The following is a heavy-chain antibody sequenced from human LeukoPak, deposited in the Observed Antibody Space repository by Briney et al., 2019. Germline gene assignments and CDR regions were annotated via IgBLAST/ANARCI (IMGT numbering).Heavy chain of an antibody. D-gene: IGHD5-18*01. J-gene: IGHJ4*02. Sequence: GASVTLSWAASGPTFGSPCTEWVRQPPGEGLGWVTGIFGSGCSPHCADSVKGRVTISRDNPRNTVYLQINSLRDEDTAVYYCGKTTVGYSSGQKPAWPVDYWGQGTLVTVSS. CDR2: IFGSGCSP. CDR1: GPTFGSPC. CDR3: GKTTVGYSSGQKPAWPVDY. V-gene: IGHV3-23*01.